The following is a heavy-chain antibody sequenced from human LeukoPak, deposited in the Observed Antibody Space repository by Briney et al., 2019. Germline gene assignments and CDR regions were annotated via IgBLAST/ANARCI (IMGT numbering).Heavy chain of an antibody. V-gene: IGHV3-30-3*01. CDR3: ARALCGGDCYPLSGNAFDI. CDR2: ISYDGSNK. D-gene: IGHD2-21*02. Sequence: GGSLRLSCAASGFTFSSYAMHWVRQAPGKGLERVAVISYDGSNKYYADSVKGRFTISRDNSKNTLYLQMNRLRGEDTAVYCCARALCGGDCYPLSGNAFDIWGQGTMVTVSS. CDR1: GFTFSSYA. J-gene: IGHJ3*02.